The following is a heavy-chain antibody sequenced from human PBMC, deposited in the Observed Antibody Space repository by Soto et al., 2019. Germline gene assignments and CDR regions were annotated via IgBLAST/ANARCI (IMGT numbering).Heavy chain of an antibody. V-gene: IGHV1-69*12. CDR2: IMPVFPTP. D-gene: IGHD2-2*01. J-gene: IGHJ6*02. CDR3: ARDKDRLPLGGNYYYFLDV. Sequence: QVQLVQSGAEVKKPGSSVKVSCKASGGTFSTSAISWVRQAPGQGLEWVGGIMPVFPTPDYAQKFQGRVTITADESTTTAYLELTSLRPDDTAVYYCARDKDRLPLGGNYYYFLDVWGQGTAITVSS. CDR1: GGTFSTSA.